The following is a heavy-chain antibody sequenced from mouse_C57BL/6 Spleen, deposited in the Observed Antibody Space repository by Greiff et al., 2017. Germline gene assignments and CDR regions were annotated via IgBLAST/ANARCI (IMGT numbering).Heavy chain of an antibody. J-gene: IGHJ4*01. Sequence: EVKVVESGGGLVKPGGSLKLSCAASGFTFSSYAMSWVRQTPEKRLEWVATISDGGSYTYYPDNVKGRFTISRDNAKNNLYLQMSHLKSEDTAMYYCARDPYYSNFYAMDYWGQGTSVTVSS. CDR2: ISDGGSYT. CDR1: GFTFSSYA. CDR3: ARDPYYSNFYAMDY. D-gene: IGHD2-5*01. V-gene: IGHV5-4*01.